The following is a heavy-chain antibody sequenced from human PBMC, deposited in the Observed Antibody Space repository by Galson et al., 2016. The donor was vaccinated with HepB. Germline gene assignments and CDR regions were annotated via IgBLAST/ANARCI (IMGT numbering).Heavy chain of an antibody. CDR1: GYTFINFG. CDR2: IGGYNGHT. D-gene: IGHD1-26*01. V-gene: IGHV1-18*01. J-gene: IGHJ6*02. CDR3: ARGGSGSTPLGHYSGLDV. Sequence: SVKVSCKASGYTFINFGINWVRQAPGQGLEWMGWIGGYNGHTNYEQKLQDRITLTRDTSTSTAYMELRSLRFDDTAVYYCARGGSGSTPLGHYSGLDVWGQGTTVTVSS.